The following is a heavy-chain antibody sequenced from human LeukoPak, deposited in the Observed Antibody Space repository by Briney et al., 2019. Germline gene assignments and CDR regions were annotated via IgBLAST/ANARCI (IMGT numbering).Heavy chain of an antibody. J-gene: IGHJ6*03. D-gene: IGHD6-19*01. CDR3: ASSPGYSSCWPHYCYYMDV. Sequence: SETLSLTCTVSGGSISSYYWSWIRQPPGKGLEWIGYIYTSGSTNYNPSLKSRVTISVDTSKNQFSLKLSSVTAADTAVYYCASSPGYSSCWPHYCYYMDVWGKGTTVTGSS. V-gene: IGHV4-4*09. CDR2: IYTSGST. CDR1: GGSISSYY.